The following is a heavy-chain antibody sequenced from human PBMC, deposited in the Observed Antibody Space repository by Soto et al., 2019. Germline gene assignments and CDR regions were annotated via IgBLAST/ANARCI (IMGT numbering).Heavy chain of an antibody. J-gene: IGHJ6*02. Sequence: GASVKVSCKVSGYTLTELSMHWVRQAPGKGLEWMGGFDPEDGETIYAQKFQGRVTMTEDTSTDTAYMELSSLRSDDTAVYYCAIWSGYQIGMDVWGQGTTVTVSS. CDR2: FDPEDGET. CDR3: AIWSGYQIGMDV. V-gene: IGHV1-24*01. D-gene: IGHD3-10*01. CDR1: GYTLTELS.